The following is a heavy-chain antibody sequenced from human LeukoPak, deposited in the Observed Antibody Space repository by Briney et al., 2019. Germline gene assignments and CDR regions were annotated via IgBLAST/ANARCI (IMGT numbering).Heavy chain of an antibody. Sequence: GGSLRLSCAASGFTFSSYAMHWVRQAPGKGLEWVAVISYDGSNKYYADSVKGRFTISRDNSKNTLYLQMNSLRAEDTAVYYCASFIMGLHTHDWGQGTLVTVSS. D-gene: IGHD4-11*01. CDR2: ISYDGSNK. CDR1: GFTFSSYA. V-gene: IGHV3-30*04. CDR3: ASFIMGLHTHD. J-gene: IGHJ4*02.